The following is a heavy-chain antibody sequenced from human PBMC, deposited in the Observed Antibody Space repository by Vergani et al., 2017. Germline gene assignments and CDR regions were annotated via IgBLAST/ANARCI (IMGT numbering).Heavy chain of an antibody. D-gene: IGHD5-12*01. CDR1: GFTFNQYG. J-gene: IGHJ5*02. V-gene: IGHV3-33*01. CDR2: TWYDGNNK. Sequence: QVQLVEPGGGVVQPGRSLRLSCEASGFTFNQYGMHWVRQAPGQGLEWVAVTWYDGNNKQYADSVKGRFTISRDNSTRTMYLQMNSLRDEDTDVYYCARDVRLLDKRFDPWGQGTLVTVSS. CDR3: ARDVRLLDKRFDP.